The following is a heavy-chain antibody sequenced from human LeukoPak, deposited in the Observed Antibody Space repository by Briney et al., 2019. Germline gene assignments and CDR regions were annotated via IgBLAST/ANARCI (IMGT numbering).Heavy chain of an antibody. CDR1: VFTLTSHD. D-gene: IGHD3-22*01. CDR2: IYTYGST. Sequence: GGSLRLSCAASVFTLTSHDMTWVRHAPGKGLEWVSVIYTYGSTYYSDSVKGRFTISRHNSKNTLFLQMSSLRAEDTAVYYCARDVRTDYYDSSGYHDAVDIWGQGTMVTVSS. V-gene: IGHV3-53*04. J-gene: IGHJ3*02. CDR3: ARDVRTDYYDSSGYHDAVDI.